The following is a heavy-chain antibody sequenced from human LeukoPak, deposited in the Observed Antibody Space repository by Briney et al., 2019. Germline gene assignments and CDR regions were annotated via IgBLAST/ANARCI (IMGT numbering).Heavy chain of an antibody. Sequence: GGSLRLSCVASGFSFSDHWMNWFRQAPGKGLEWVATIKKDGSEQYYVDSMKGRLTISRDNAKNSVYLQIHNLRAEDTAVYYCAKVIQRDYDFWSGYYSPFDYWGQGTLVTVSS. CDR2: IKKDGSEQ. D-gene: IGHD3-3*01. CDR1: GFSFSDHW. V-gene: IGHV3-7*01. CDR3: AKVIQRDYDFWSGYYSPFDY. J-gene: IGHJ4*02.